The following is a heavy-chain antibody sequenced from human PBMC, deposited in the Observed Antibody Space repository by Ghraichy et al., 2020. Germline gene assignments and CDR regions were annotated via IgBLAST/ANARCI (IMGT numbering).Heavy chain of an antibody. J-gene: IGHJ6*02. Sequence: GESLNISCKGSGYSFSSYWIAWVRQMPGKGLEWMWIIYPGDSDTRYSPSFQGQVTISVDKSISTAYLQWSSLKASDTAMYYCARQRVTSSCIYYDMDVWGQGTTVTVSS. CDR2: IYPGDSDT. D-gene: IGHD2-2*01. V-gene: IGHV5-51*01. CDR3: ARQRVTSSCIYYDMDV. CDR1: GYSFSSYW.